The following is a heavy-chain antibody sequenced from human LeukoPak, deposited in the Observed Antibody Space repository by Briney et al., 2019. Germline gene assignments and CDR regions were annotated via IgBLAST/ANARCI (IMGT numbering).Heavy chain of an antibody. J-gene: IGHJ2*01. V-gene: IGHV4-59*08. CDR2: IYYSGST. CDR1: RGSISNYY. Sequence: SETLSLTCTVSRGSISNYYWSWVRQPPGKGLEWIGYIYYSGSTTYNPSLKSRVTISVDTSKNQFSLKLNAVTAADTAVYYCARRTYFDLWGRGTLVTVSS. CDR3: ARRTYFDL.